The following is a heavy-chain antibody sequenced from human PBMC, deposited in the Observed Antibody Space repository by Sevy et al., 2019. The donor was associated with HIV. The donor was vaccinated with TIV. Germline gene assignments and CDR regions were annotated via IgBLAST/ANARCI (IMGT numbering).Heavy chain of an antibody. J-gene: IGHJ4*02. CDR2: IYYSGST. CDR3: ASYYGSGTYFDY. D-gene: IGHD3-10*01. V-gene: IGHV4-59*13. CDR1: GGSISGYY. Sequence: SETLSLTCTVSGGSISGYYWSWIRQPPGKGLEWIGYIYYSGSTNYNPSLESRVTISVDTSKNQFSLKLSSVTAADTAVYYCASYYGSGTYFDYWGQGTLVTVSS.